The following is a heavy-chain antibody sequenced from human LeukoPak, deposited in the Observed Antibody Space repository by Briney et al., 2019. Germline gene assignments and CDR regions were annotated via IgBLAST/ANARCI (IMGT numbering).Heavy chain of an antibody. J-gene: IGHJ3*02. CDR1: GGSISPYY. Sequence: PSETLCLTCAVSGGSISPYYWSWVRQPPGRGLEWIGYIYYSGSTNYNPSLKSRVTISVDTSKNHFSLKLSSVTAADTAVYYCARYSGSYGAFDIWGQGTMVTVSS. CDR2: IYYSGST. V-gene: IGHV4-59*01. D-gene: IGHD1-26*01. CDR3: ARYSGSYGAFDI.